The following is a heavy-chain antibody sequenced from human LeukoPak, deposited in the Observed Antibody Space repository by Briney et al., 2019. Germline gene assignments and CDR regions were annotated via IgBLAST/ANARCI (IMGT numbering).Heavy chain of an antibody. J-gene: IGHJ3*02. V-gene: IGHV1-18*01. CDR3: ARDAFPPGEYYDFWSGYYRGDAFDI. CDR1: GYTFTTYG. CDR2: ISAYNGNT. Sequence: GASVKVSCKSSGYTFTTYGISWVRQAPGQGLEWMGWISAYNGNTNYAQKLQGRVTMTTDTSTSTAYMELRSLRSDDTAVYYCARDAFPPGEYYDFWSGYYRGDAFDIWGQGTMVTVSS. D-gene: IGHD3-3*01.